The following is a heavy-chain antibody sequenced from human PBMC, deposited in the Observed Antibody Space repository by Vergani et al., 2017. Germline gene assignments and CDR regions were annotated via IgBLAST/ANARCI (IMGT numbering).Heavy chain of an antibody. Sequence: EVQLVQSGAEVKKPGESLKISCKGSGYSFTSYWIGWVRQMPGKGLEWLGIIYPGDSDTRYSPSCQGQVTISADKSISTAYLQWSSLKASDTAMYYCARQSPEYSGSYLRDYWGQGTLVTVSS. CDR3: ARQSPEYSGSYLRDY. J-gene: IGHJ4*02. CDR2: IYPGDSDT. V-gene: IGHV5-51*01. D-gene: IGHD1-26*01. CDR1: GYSFTSYW.